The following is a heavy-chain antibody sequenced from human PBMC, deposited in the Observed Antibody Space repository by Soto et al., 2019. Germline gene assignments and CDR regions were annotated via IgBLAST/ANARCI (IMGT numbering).Heavy chain of an antibody. V-gene: IGHV1-69*08. J-gene: IGHJ6*02. D-gene: IGHD3-10*01. Sequence: QVQLVQSGAEVKKPGSSVKVSCKASGGTFSRNTISWVRQAPGQGLEWMGRIIPLLNIPNYAQNFQGRVMMTADRSMTTVYMEVSSLKSEDTAVYYCARDRGLVSAVGGKMVHHYGLDVWGQGTTVTVSS. CDR3: ARDRGLVSAVGGKMVHHYGLDV. CDR1: GGTFSRNT. CDR2: IIPLLNIP.